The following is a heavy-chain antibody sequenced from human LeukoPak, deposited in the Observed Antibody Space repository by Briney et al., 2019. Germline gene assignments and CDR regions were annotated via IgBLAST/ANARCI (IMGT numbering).Heavy chain of an antibody. CDR1: GGSFSGYY. V-gene: IGHV4-34*01. CDR2: INHSGST. Sequence: SETLSLTCTVYGGSFSGYYWSWIRQPPGKGLEWVGEINHSGSTNYNPSLKSRVTISVDTSKNQFSLKLSSVTAADTAVYYCARVGDYGDYVNWFDPWGPGTLVTVSS. D-gene: IGHD4-17*01. CDR3: ARVGDYGDYVNWFDP. J-gene: IGHJ5*02.